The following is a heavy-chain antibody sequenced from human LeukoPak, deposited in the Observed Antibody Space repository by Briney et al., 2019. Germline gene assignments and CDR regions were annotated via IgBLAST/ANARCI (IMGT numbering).Heavy chain of an antibody. Sequence: TGGSLRLSCAASGFTFSSYSMNWVRQAPGKGLEWVSSISSSSSYIYYADSEKGRFTISRDNAKNSLYLQMNSLRAEDTAVYYCARDIGSGSYQFDYWGQGTLVTVSS. V-gene: IGHV3-21*01. CDR1: GFTFSSYS. CDR2: ISSSSSYI. D-gene: IGHD3-10*01. CDR3: ARDIGSGSYQFDY. J-gene: IGHJ4*02.